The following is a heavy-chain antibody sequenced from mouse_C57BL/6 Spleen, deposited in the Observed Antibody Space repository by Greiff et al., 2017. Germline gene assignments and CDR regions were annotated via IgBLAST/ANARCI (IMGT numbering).Heavy chain of an antibody. Sequence: VKLMESGAELVKPGASVKISCKASGYAFRSYWMNWVKQRPGKGLEWIGQIYPGDGDTNYNGKLKGKATLTADKSSSTAYMQLSSLTSEDSAVYFCARIGTAQATFDYWGQGTTLTVSS. CDR3: ARIGTAQATFDY. D-gene: IGHD3-2*02. J-gene: IGHJ2*01. CDR1: GYAFRSYW. CDR2: IYPGDGDT. V-gene: IGHV1-80*01.